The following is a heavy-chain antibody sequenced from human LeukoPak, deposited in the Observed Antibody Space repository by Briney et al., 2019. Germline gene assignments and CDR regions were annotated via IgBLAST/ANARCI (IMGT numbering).Heavy chain of an antibody. V-gene: IGHV4-31*11. D-gene: IGHD6-19*01. J-gene: IGHJ4*02. CDR3: ARVAGDSYSSDHMVIDY. CDR1: GDSINSGGYY. Sequence: PPQTLSLTCAVSGDSINSGGYYWSWIRQHPEKGLEWIGYIYSSGSTYYNPSLKSRLTISLDTSKDQLTLKLSSVTAADTAVYYCARVAGDSYSSDHMVIDYWGQGTLVTVSS. CDR2: IYSSGST.